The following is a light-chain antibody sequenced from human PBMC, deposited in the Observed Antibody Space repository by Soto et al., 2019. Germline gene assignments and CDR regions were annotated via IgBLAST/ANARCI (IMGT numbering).Light chain of an antibody. CDR2: EGS. V-gene: IGLV2-23*01. CDR3: CSYAGSRSYV. Sequence: QSALTQPASMSGSPGQSITISCTGTSSDVGAYKFVSWYQQHPGKAPKLMIYEGSKRPSGVSNRFSGSKSGNTASLTISGLQAEDEADYYCCSYAGSRSYVFGTGTKVTVL. CDR1: SSDVGAYKF. J-gene: IGLJ1*01.